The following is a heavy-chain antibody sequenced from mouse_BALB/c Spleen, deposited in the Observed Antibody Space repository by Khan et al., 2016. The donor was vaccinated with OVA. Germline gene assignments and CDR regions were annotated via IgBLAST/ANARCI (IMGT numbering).Heavy chain of an antibody. D-gene: IGHD1-1*02. Sequence: QVQLQQSGAELVKPGASVKLSCKASGYTFTSYDINWVRQRPEQGLEWIGWIFPGDDSTKYNEKFKGKATLTTDKSSSTAYMQLSRLTSEDSAVYFYARHYYGGNLYWYFDVWGAGTTVTVSS. CDR2: IFPGDDST. J-gene: IGHJ1*01. CDR3: ARHYYGGNLYWYFDV. V-gene: IGHV1-85*01. CDR1: GYTFTSYD.